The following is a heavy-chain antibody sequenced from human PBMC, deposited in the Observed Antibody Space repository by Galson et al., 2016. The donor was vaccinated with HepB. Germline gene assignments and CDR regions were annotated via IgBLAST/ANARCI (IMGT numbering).Heavy chain of an antibody. J-gene: IGHJ4*02. CDR1: GGTLNNYA. Sequence: SVKVSCKASGGTLNNYAITWVRQAPGQGLEWMGGIIPMFGTSKNAQKFQGRLSITADESAGTVYMELNSLRSEDTAVYFCSRGPYSSSAGAKFDHWGQGTLVIVSS. D-gene: IGHD6-6*01. CDR2: IIPMFGTS. V-gene: IGHV1-69*13. CDR3: SRGPYSSSAGAKFDH.